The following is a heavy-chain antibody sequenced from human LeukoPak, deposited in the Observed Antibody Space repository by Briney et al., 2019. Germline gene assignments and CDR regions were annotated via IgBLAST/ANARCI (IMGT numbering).Heavy chain of an antibody. CDR3: ARQYYDFWSGYVDY. D-gene: IGHD3-3*01. CDR1: GFTFSSYS. J-gene: IGHJ4*02. Sequence: GGSLRLSCAASGFTFSSYSMNWVRQAPGRGLEWVSYISSSGSTIYYADSVKGRFTISRDNAKNSLYLQMNSLRAEDTAVYYCARQYYDFWSGYVDYWGQGTLVTVSS. V-gene: IGHV3-48*01. CDR2: ISSSGSTI.